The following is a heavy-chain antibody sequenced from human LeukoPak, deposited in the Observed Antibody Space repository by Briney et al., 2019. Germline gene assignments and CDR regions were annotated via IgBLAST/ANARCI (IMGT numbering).Heavy chain of an antibody. D-gene: IGHD3-16*01. CDR1: GFTASSKY. V-gene: IGHV3-66*04. CDR3: ARRRGGYGEGEFDY. Sequence: GGSLRLSCTASGFTASSKYMSWVGQAPGKGLEGISFVRGDATTAYADSVQGRFAISRDDSKNTLYLQMDSLRAEDTAVYYCARRRGGYGEGEFDYWGQGTLVTVSS. J-gene: IGHJ4*02. CDR2: VRGDATT.